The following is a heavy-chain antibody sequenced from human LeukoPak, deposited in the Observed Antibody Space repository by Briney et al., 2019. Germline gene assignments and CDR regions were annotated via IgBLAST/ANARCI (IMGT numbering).Heavy chain of an antibody. CDR3: AKDSSGWHRACFDY. Sequence: PGGSLTLSCAASGFTSSSYAMSWVRQAPGKGLEWVSAISGSGGSTYYADSMKGRFTISRDNSKNTLYLQMNSLRAEDTAVYYCAKDSSGWHRACFDYWGQGTLVTVSS. J-gene: IGHJ4*02. CDR2: ISGSGGST. CDR1: GFTSSSYA. D-gene: IGHD6-19*01. V-gene: IGHV3-23*01.